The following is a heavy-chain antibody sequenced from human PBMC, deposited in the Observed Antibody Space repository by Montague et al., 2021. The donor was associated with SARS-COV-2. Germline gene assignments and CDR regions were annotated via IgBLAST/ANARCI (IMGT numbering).Heavy chain of an antibody. Sequence: SETLSLTCAVYGGSFSGYYWSWIRQSPGKGLEWIGEINHSGSTNHNPSLPSRVPISVDKSKNQFYLTLRFLTAADTAVYYCARGADYDFWSGFLRYKWFGPWGQGTPVIVSS. CDR2: INHSGST. D-gene: IGHD3-3*01. J-gene: IGHJ5*02. CDR3: ARGADYDFWSGFLRYKWFGP. CDR1: GGSFSGYY. V-gene: IGHV4-34*01.